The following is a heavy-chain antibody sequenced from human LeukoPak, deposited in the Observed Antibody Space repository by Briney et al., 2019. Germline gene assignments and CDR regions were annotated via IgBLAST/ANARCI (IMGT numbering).Heavy chain of an antibody. J-gene: IGHJ4*02. CDR3: ARAGLRLGESYDY. CDR2: ISYDGSNK. D-gene: IGHD3-16*01. Sequence: GRSLRLSCAASGFTFSSYAMHWVRQAPGKGLEWVAVISYDGSNKYYADSVKGRFTISRDNSKNTLYLQMNSLRAEDTAVYYCARAGLRLGESYDYWGQGTLVTVSS. CDR1: GFTFSSYA. V-gene: IGHV3-30-3*01.